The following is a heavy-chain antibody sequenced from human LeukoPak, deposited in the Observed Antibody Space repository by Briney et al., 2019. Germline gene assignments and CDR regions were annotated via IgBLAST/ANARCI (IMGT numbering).Heavy chain of an antibody. CDR3: TRAWSGGGDAFDI. V-gene: IGHV1-8*01. CDR1: GYTFTNYD. CDR2: MNPSSGNT. D-gene: IGHD3-3*01. Sequence: ASVKVSCKASGYTFTNYDINWVRRATGQGLEWMGWMNPSSGNTGYAQKFQGRVTMTWSTSISTAYMELSSLRSEDTAMYYCTRAWSGGGDAFDIWGQGTMVTVPS. J-gene: IGHJ3*02.